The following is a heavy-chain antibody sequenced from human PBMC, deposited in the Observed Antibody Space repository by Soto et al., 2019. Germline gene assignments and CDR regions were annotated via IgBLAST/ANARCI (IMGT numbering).Heavy chain of an antibody. J-gene: IGHJ4*02. D-gene: IGHD6-6*01. V-gene: IGHV1-69*01. CDR2: IIPIFGTA. CDR3: AGAEYSSPGKWLFDY. Sequence: QVQLVQSGAEVKKPESSVKVSCKASGGTFSSYAISWVRQAHGQGLEWMGGIIPIFGTANYAQKFQGRVRITADESTSTAYMEVSSLRSEDTAVYYCAGAEYSSPGKWLFDYWGQGTLVTVSS. CDR1: GGTFSSYA.